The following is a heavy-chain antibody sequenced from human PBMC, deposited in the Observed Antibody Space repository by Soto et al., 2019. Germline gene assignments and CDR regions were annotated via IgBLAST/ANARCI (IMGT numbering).Heavy chain of an antibody. J-gene: IGHJ6*02. CDR2: ISYDGSNK. D-gene: IGHD2-2*01. CDR3: AKDLEGYCSSTSCYTYFGLDV. CDR1: GFTFSSYV. Sequence: QVQLVESGGGVVQPGRSLRLSCAASGFTFSSYVMHWVRQAPGKGLEWVAVISYDGSNKYYADSVKGRFTIYRDNSKHTLFLQMNSLRPEDKAVYYCAKDLEGYCSSTSCYTYFGLDVWGQGTTVTVSS. V-gene: IGHV3-30*18.